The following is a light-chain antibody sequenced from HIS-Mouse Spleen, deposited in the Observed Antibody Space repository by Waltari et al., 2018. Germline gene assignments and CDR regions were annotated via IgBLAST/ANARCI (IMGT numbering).Light chain of an antibody. CDR1: SGSIASHY. CDR2: EDN. Sequence: NFMLTQPHSVSESPGKTVTISCTGSSGSIASHYVQWYQQRPGSAPTTVIYEDNHRPSGVPDRFSGSIDSSSNSASLTISGLKTEDEADYYCQSYDSSNSWVFGGGTKLTVL. CDR3: QSYDSSNSWV. V-gene: IGLV6-57*02. J-gene: IGLJ3*02.